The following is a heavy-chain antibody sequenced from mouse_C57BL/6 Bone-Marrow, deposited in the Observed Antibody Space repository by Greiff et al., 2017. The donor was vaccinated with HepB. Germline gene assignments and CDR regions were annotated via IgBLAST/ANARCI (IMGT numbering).Heavy chain of an antibody. CDR2: IYPSDSET. J-gene: IGHJ3*01. V-gene: IGHV1-52*01. CDR1: GYTFTSHW. D-gene: IGHD2-3*01. CDR3: ARRDGYYRAWFAY. Sequence: LQQPGGELGRAGASMKLSRKAFGYTFTSHWVHWVKQRPIQSLEWIGYIYPSDSETHYKQKFKDKATLTVDKSSSTAYMQLSSLTSEDSAVYYCARRDGYYRAWFAYWGQGTLVTVSA.